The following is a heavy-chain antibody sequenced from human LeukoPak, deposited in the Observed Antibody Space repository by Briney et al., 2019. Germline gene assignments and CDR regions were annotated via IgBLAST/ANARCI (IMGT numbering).Heavy chain of an antibody. D-gene: IGHD2-15*01. CDR2: ISGSGGST. J-gene: IGHJ5*02. V-gene: IGHV3-23*01. Sequence: GGSLRLSCAASGFTFGSYAMSWVRQAPGKGLEWVSGISGSGGSTYYADSVKGRFTISRDNSKNTLYLQMNSLRAEDTAVYYCAKLPIVVVVAATWWFDPWGQGTLVTVSS. CDR3: AKLPIVVVVAATWWFDP. CDR1: GFTFGSYA.